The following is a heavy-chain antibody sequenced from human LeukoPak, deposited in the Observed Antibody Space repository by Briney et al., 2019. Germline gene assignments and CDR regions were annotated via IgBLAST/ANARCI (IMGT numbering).Heavy chain of an antibody. V-gene: IGHV3-23*01. D-gene: IGHD3-10*01. CDR3: ARAKPKNMVRGLIMRRESRYYFDY. CDR1: GFTFSSYG. Sequence: GGSLRLSCAASGFTFSSYGMSWVRQAPGKGLEWVSAISGSGGSTYYADSVKGRFTIARDNSKNTLYLQMNSLRAENTAVYYCARAKPKNMVRGLIMRRESRYYFDYWGQGTLVTVSS. CDR2: ISGSGGST. J-gene: IGHJ4*02.